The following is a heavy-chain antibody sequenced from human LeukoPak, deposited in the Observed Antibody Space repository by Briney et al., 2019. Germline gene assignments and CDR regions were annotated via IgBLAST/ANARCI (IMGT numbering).Heavy chain of an antibody. Sequence: GGSLRLSCAASGFTFDNYGMHWFRQAPGKGLEWVALIRYDGIKKFYAGSVKGRFTISRDNSKNTLYLQMNSLRLEDTALYYCAKDDNGPQDNWGQGTLVTVSS. V-gene: IGHV3-30*02. J-gene: IGHJ4*02. CDR1: GFTFDNYG. D-gene: IGHD1-14*01. CDR3: AKDDNGPQDN. CDR2: IRYDGIKK.